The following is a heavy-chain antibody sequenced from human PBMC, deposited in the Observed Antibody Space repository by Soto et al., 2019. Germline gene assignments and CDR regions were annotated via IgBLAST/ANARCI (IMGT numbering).Heavy chain of an antibody. CDR3: ASNSITMIRVVITDTDRAFYY. J-gene: IGHJ4*01. CDR1: RGTFSSYA. D-gene: IGHD3-10*01. CDR2: IIPIFGTA. Sequence: AVKVCCKACRGTFSSYAISWVRQAPGQGLEWMGGIIPIFGTANYAQKFQGRVTITADESTSTAYMEMSSLRSEDTAVYYCASNSITMIRVVITDTDRAFYYWG. V-gene: IGHV1-69*13.